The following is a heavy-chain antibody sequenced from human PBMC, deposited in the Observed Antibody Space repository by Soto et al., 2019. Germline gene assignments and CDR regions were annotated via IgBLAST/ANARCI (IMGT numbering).Heavy chain of an antibody. CDR3: VRSVPAATWQYSGMDV. Sequence: SETLSLTCAVSGDSVSSSSCWSWVRQAPGKGLEWIGEIYHSGTFNYNPSLASRVSVSVDKSRNQLSLNLKSVTAADTAVYYCVRSVPAATWQYSGMDVWGQGTTVTVSS. V-gene: IGHV4-4*02. CDR2: IYHSGTF. D-gene: IGHD2-2*01. CDR1: GDSVSSSSC. J-gene: IGHJ6*02.